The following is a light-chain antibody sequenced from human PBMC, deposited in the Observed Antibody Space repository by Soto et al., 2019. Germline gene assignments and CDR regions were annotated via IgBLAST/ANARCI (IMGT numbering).Light chain of an antibody. CDR1: QSVSTSF. J-gene: IGKJ5*01. CDR3: QQYGNSIPIT. V-gene: IGKV3-20*01. CDR2: GAF. Sequence: EVVLTRSPGTLSLSPGERATLSCRASQSVSTSFLAWYQQKPGQAPRLXIYGAFSRATGIPDRFSGSGSGTDLTLTISRLETEYFAAYYCQQYGNSIPITFGQGTRLEIK.